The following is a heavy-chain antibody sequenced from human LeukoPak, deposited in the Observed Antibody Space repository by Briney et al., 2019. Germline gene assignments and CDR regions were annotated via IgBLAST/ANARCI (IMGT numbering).Heavy chain of an antibody. D-gene: IGHD4-17*01. CDR3: ARGHAYGDYDV. CDR2: ISSGSSTI. CDR1: GFTFSTCG. J-gene: IGHJ4*02. Sequence: GGSLRLSCAASGFTFSTCGMNWVRQAPRKGLEWISYISSGSSTIDYADSVKGRFTISRDNAKNSLYLQMSSLRDEDTAVYYCARGHAYGDYDVWGLGTLVTVSS. V-gene: IGHV3-48*02.